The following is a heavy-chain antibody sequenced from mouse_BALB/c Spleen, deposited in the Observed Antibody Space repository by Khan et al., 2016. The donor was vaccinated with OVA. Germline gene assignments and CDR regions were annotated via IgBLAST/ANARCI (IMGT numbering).Heavy chain of an antibody. D-gene: IGHD1-3*01. Sequence: QIQLVQSGPELKKPGETVKISCKASGYTFTNYGMNWVKQAPGKGLKWMGWINTYTGEPTYADDFKGRFAFSLETSASTAYLQINNLNNEDTATXVWARYMPYWYFDVWGAGTTVTVSS. CDR3: ARYMPYWYFDV. J-gene: IGHJ1*01. CDR1: GYTFTNYG. CDR2: INTYTGEP. V-gene: IGHV9-3-1*01.